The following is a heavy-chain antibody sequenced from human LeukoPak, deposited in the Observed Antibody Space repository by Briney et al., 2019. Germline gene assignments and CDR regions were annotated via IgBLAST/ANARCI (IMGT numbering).Heavy chain of an antibody. J-gene: IGHJ6*03. CDR3: AVDNDSTGYYFSMDV. D-gene: IGHD3-22*01. Sequence: SETLSLTCTVSGGSISNYYWSWIRQTPGKGLEWIGYISYSGSTNYNPSLKGRVTISLDTSKNHFSLKLSSVTAADTAVYYCAVDNDSTGYYFSMDVWGKGTTVTVSS. V-gene: IGHV4-59*01. CDR1: GGSISNYY. CDR2: ISYSGST.